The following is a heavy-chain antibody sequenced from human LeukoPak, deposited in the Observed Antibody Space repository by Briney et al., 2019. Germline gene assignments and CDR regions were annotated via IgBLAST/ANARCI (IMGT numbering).Heavy chain of an antibody. Sequence: SETLSLTCTVSGGSISSGSYYWSWIRQPAGKGLEWIGRIYTSGSTNYNPSLKSRVTISVDTSKNQFSLKLSSVTAADTAVYYCARAKQLGHFDYWGQGTLVTVSS. D-gene: IGHD6-13*01. CDR3: ARAKQLGHFDY. CDR1: GGSISSGSYY. J-gene: IGHJ4*02. V-gene: IGHV4-61*02. CDR2: IYTSGST.